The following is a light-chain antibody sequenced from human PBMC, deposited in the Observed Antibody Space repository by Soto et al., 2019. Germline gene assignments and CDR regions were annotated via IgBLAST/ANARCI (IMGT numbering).Light chain of an antibody. Sequence: QAVVTQPPSASGTPGQRVTISCSGSSSNIGSNAVNWYQQLPGTAPQLLIYSNNQRPSGVPDRFSGSKSGTSASLAISGLQSEDEADYYCAVWDDSLTGWVFGGGTKVTVL. CDR3: AVWDDSLTGWV. V-gene: IGLV1-44*01. CDR2: SNN. J-gene: IGLJ3*02. CDR1: SSNIGSNA.